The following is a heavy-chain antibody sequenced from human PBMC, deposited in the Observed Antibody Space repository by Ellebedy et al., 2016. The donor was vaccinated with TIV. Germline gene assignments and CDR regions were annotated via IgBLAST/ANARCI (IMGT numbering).Heavy chain of an antibody. V-gene: IGHV1-2*04. CDR2: INPNSGGT. J-gene: IGHJ4*02. Sequence: ASVKVSCKASGYTFTGYYLHWVRQAPGQGLEWMGWINPNSGGTNYAQKFQGWVTMTRDTSISTAYMELRSLRSDDTAVYYCARDRVDYYDSSGFLDYWGQGTLVTVSS. D-gene: IGHD3-22*01. CDR3: ARDRVDYYDSSGFLDY. CDR1: GYTFTGYY.